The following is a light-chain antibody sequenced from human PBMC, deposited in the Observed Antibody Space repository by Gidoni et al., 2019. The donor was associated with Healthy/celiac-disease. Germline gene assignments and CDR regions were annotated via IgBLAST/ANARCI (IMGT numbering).Light chain of an antibody. CDR3: QQSYSTPYT. J-gene: IGKJ2*01. CDR1: QSISSY. CDR2: AAS. V-gene: IGKV1-39*01. Sequence: DIQMTQSPSSRSASVGDRVTITCRASQSISSYLNWYQQKPGTAPKLLIYAASSLQSGVPSRFSGSGSGTDFTLTISSLQPEDFATYYCQQSYSTPYTFGQXTKLEIK.